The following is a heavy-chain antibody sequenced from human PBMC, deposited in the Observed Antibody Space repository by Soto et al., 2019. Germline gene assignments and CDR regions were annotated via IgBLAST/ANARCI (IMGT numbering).Heavy chain of an antibody. V-gene: IGHV4-39*01. J-gene: IGHJ4*02. Sequence: SETLSLTCTVSGVSINSYYWNWIRQPPGKGLEWIGSIYYSGSTYYNPSLKSRVTISVDTSKNQFSLKLSSVTAADTAVYYCARIYYDSVFDYWGQGTLVTVSS. CDR1: GVSINSYY. D-gene: IGHD3-22*01. CDR2: IYYSGST. CDR3: ARIYYDSVFDY.